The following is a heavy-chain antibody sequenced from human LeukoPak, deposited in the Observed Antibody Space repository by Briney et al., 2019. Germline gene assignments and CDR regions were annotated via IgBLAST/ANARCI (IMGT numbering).Heavy chain of an antibody. Sequence: GGSLRLSCAASGFTFSSYEMNWVRQAPGKGLEWVSYISSSGSTIYYADSVKGRFTISRDNAKNSLYLQMNSLRAEDTAVYYCAGDTLEYSNSPDALDIWGQGTMVTVSS. CDR2: ISSSGSTI. J-gene: IGHJ3*02. CDR3: AGDTLEYSNSPDALDI. CDR1: GFTFSSYE. D-gene: IGHD4-23*01. V-gene: IGHV3-48*03.